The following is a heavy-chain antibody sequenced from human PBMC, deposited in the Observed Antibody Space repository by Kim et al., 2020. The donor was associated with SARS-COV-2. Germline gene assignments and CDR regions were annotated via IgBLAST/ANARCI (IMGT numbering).Heavy chain of an antibody. V-gene: IGHV4-39*02. J-gene: IGHJ6*02. D-gene: IGHD2-2*02. CDR2: IYYSGST. CDR1: GGSISSSSYY. Sequence: SETLSLTCTVSGGSISSSSYYWGWIRQPPGKGLEWIGSIYYSGSTYYNPSLKSRVTISVDTSKNQFSLKLSSVTAADTAVYYCAREAPYCSSTSCYMSSDLHYGMDVWGQGTTVTVSS. CDR3: AREAPYCSSTSCYMSSDLHYGMDV.